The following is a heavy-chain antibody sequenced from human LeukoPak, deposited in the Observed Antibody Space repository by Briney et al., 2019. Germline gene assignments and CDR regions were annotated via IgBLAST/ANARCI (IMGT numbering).Heavy chain of an antibody. Sequence: GGSLRLSCAASGFSFSSYGMHWVRQAPGKGLEWVAVIWYGGSNKYYADSVKGRFTISRDNSKNTLYLQMNSLRPEDTAVYYCAKDIAYYGSGSYYDYWGQGTLVTVSS. J-gene: IGHJ4*02. CDR2: IWYGGSNK. CDR1: GFSFSSYG. V-gene: IGHV3-30*02. CDR3: AKDIAYYGSGSYYDY. D-gene: IGHD3-10*01.